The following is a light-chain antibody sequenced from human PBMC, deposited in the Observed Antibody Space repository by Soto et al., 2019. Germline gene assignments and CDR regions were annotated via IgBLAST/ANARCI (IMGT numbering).Light chain of an antibody. V-gene: IGLV2-14*01. CDR3: SSYTSSSTSNDV. CDR1: SSDVGGYNY. CDR2: DVS. Sequence: QSVLTQPASVSGSPGQSITISCTGTSSDVGGYNYVSWYQQHPGKAPKLMIYDVSNRPSGVSNRFSGSKSGNTASLTISGLQAEDEADYYCSSYTSSSTSNDVFGTGTKVTVL. J-gene: IGLJ1*01.